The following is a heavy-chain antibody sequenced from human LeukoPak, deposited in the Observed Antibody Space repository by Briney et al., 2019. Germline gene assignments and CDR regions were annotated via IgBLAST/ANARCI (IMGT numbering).Heavy chain of an antibody. V-gene: IGHV4-59*12. D-gene: IGHD6-13*01. CDR2: IYNSGST. Sequence: SETLSLTCTVSGGSISSFYWSWIRQPPGKGLEWIGYIYNSGSTNYNPSLKSRVTISVDTSKNQFSLKLSSVTAADTAVYYCATPTSSSPYYFDYWGQGTLVTVSS. J-gene: IGHJ4*02. CDR1: GGSISSFY. CDR3: ATPTSSSPYYFDY.